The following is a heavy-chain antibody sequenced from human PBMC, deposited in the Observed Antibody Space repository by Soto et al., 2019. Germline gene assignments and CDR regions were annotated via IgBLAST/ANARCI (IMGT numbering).Heavy chain of an antibody. Sequence: SETLSLTCAVYGGSFSGYYWSWIRQPPGKGLEWIGEINHSGSTNYNPSLKSRVTISVDTSKNQFSLKLSSVTAADTAVYYCARYVDYGGNFLHPVPYGMDVWGQGTTVTV. D-gene: IGHD4-17*01. CDR3: ARYVDYGGNFLHPVPYGMDV. CDR1: GGSFSGYY. V-gene: IGHV4-34*01. CDR2: INHSGST. J-gene: IGHJ6*02.